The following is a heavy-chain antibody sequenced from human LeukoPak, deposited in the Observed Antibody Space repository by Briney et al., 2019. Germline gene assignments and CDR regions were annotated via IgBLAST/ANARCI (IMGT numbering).Heavy chain of an antibody. V-gene: IGHV1-2*02. D-gene: IGHD1-26*01. J-gene: IGHJ4*02. CDR2: INPNSGGT. CDR3: ARGVGASAHSDY. CDR1: GYTFTGYY. Sequence: ASVKVSFKASGYTFTGYYMHWVRQAPGQGLEWMGWINPNSGGTNYAQKFQGRVTMTRDTSISTAYMELSRLRSDDTAVYYCARGVGASAHSDYWGQGTLVTVSS.